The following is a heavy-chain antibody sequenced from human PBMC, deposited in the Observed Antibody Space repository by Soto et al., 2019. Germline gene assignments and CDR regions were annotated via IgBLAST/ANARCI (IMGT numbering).Heavy chain of an antibody. V-gene: IGHV4-61*01. J-gene: IGHJ6*02. D-gene: IGHD3-3*01. CDR1: GGSVSSGSYY. Sequence: PSETLSLTCTVSGGSVSSGSYYWSWIRQPPGKGLEWIGYIYYSGSTNYNPSLKNRVTISVDTSKNQFSLKLSSVTAADTAVYYCAREGGYDFWSGYYAPYYYYYGMDVWGQGTTVTVSS. CDR2: IYYSGST. CDR3: AREGGYDFWSGYYAPYYYYYGMDV.